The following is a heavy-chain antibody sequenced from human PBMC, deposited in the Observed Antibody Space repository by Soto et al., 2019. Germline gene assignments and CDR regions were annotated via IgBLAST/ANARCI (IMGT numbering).Heavy chain of an antibody. CDR3: ARLGVNSGYDL. Sequence: QVQLVQSGAEVKKPGSSVKVSCKASGGTFSSYTITWVRQAPGQGLEWMGRIIPSLGRANYAQKFQGRVTITADKSTSTAHMELSSLRSEDTAVYYCARLGVNSGYDLWGQGTLVTVSS. CDR2: IIPSLGRA. V-gene: IGHV1-69*02. J-gene: IGHJ4*02. D-gene: IGHD5-12*01. CDR1: GGTFSSYT.